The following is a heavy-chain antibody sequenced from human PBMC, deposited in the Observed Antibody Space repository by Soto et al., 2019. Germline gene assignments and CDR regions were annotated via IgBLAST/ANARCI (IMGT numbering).Heavy chain of an antibody. D-gene: IGHD1-26*01. J-gene: IGHJ3*02. V-gene: IGHV1-2*04. CDR1: GYTFTGYY. CDR3: ARDLGIVGATVAFDI. CDR2: INPNSGGA. Sequence: QVQLVQSGAEVKKPGASVKVSCKASGYTFTGYYMHWVRQAPGQGLEWMGWINPNSGGANYAQKFQGWVTMTRDTSISTAYMELSSLRSDDTAVYYCARDLGIVGATVAFDIWGQVAMVTVSS.